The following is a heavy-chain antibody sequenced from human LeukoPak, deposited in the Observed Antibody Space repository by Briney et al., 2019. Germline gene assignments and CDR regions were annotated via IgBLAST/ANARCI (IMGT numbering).Heavy chain of an antibody. J-gene: IGHJ4*02. CDR1: GGSFSGYY. CDR3: ARKMDIVVVD. Sequence: SETLSLTCAVYGGSFSGYYWSWIRQPPGKGLEWIGEINHSGSTNYNPSLKSRVTISVDTSKNQFSLKLSSVTAADTAVYYCARKMDIVVVDWGQGTLVTVSS. D-gene: IGHD2-2*03. V-gene: IGHV4-34*01. CDR2: INHSGST.